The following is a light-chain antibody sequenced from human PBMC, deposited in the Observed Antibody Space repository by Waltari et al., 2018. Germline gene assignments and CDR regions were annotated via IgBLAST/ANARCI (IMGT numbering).Light chain of an antibody. V-gene: IGKV3-20*01. CDR2: GAS. Sequence: IALTQSPDTLSLSPGERATLSCRASQASGHNFLVWYQQKPGQAPRLLIHGASRRATGVPDRFSGSGSGTDFALTISRLEVEDFAVYYCEQYDGAVLTFGGGTKREIK. CDR1: QASGHNF. CDR3: EQYDGAVLT. J-gene: IGKJ4*01.